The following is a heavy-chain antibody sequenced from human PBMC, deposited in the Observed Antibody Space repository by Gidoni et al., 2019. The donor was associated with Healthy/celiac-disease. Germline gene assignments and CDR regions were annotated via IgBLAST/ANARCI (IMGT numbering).Heavy chain of an antibody. D-gene: IGHD1-7*01. CDR2: IDPGDSDT. J-gene: IGHJ2*01. CDR1: GYSFTTYG. Sequence: EVQLVQSAAEVKKPGESLKISCKASGYSFTTYGIGWVRQMPGKGLEWMGIIDPGDSDTRYSPSFQGKVTISADKSIRTAYLQWRSLKASDTATYYCARRTIDWYFDLWGRGTLVTVSS. V-gene: IGHV5-51*01. CDR3: ARRTIDWYFDL.